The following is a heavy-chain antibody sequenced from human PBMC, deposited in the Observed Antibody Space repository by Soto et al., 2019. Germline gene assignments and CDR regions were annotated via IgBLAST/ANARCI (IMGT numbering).Heavy chain of an antibody. D-gene: IGHD2-2*01. CDR2: IWFDGSKE. V-gene: IGHV3-33*01. J-gene: IGHJ5*01. CDR1: GFTFSSYG. Sequence: QVELVESGGGVVQPGGSLRLACAASGFTFSSYGMHWVRQAPGKGLEWVAVIWFDGSKEFYAASVEGRFTISRDNSKNMVYLEMNSPRDVDTAVYYCARAAPAAKGGFDSWGQGTLVTVSS. CDR3: ARAAPAAKGGFDS.